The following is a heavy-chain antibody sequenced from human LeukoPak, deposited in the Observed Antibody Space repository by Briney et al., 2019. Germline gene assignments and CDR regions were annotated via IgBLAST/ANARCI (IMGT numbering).Heavy chain of an antibody. CDR2: INHSGST. CDR1: GFSFSSYA. CDR3: ARGNWGIDY. V-gene: IGHV4-34*01. D-gene: IGHD7-27*01. J-gene: IGHJ4*02. Sequence: GSLRLSCATSGFSFSSYAMSWVRQPPGKGLEWIGEINHSGSTNYNPSLKSRVTISVDTSKNQFSLKLSSVTAADTAVYYCARGNWGIDYWGQGTLVTVSS.